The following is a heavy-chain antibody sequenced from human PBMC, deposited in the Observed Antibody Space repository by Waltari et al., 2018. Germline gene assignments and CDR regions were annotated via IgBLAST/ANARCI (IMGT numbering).Heavy chain of an antibody. CDR1: GFTFSSYG. Sequence: QVQLVESGGGVVQPGGSLRLSCAASGFTFSSYGMHWVRQAPGKGLEWVAFIRYDGSNKYYADSVKGRFTISRDNSKNTLYLQMNSLRAEDTAVYYCAREREEKWELPFDYWGQGTLVTVSS. V-gene: IGHV3-30*02. D-gene: IGHD1-26*01. CDR2: IRYDGSNK. CDR3: AREREEKWELPFDY. J-gene: IGHJ4*02.